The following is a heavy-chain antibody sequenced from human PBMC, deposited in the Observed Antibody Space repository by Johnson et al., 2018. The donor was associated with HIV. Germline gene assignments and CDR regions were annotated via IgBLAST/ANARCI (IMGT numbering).Heavy chain of an antibody. V-gene: IGHV3-74*02. CDR2: INSDGTYT. J-gene: IGHJ3*02. Sequence: VQLVESGGGLVQPGGSLRLSCAASGFIFSSYWMHWVRQAPGKGLVWISRINSDGTYTTYADSVEGRFTISRDNAKNTLYLQMNSLRGEDTAVYYCARAVYSSSSSCAFDIWGQGTMVTVSS. D-gene: IGHD6-6*01. CDR1: GFIFSSYW. CDR3: ARAVYSSSSSCAFDI.